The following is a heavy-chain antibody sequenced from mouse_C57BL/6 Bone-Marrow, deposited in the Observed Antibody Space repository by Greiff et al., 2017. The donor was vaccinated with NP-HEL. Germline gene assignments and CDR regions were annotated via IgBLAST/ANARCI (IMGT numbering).Heavy chain of an antibody. V-gene: IGHV1-81*01. CDR2: IYPRSGNT. Sequence: QVHVKQSGAELARPGASVKLSCKASGYTFTSYGISWVKQRTGQGLEWIGEIYPRSGNTYYNEKFKGKATLTADKSSSTAYMELRSLTSEDSAVYFCARGQRAYWGQGTLVTVSA. J-gene: IGHJ3*01. CDR1: GYTFTSYG. CDR3: ARGQRAY.